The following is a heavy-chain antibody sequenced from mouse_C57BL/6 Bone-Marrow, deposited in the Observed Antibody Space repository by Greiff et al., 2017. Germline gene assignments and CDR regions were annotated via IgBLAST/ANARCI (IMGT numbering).Heavy chain of an antibody. Sequence: QVQLQQSGPGLVQPSQRLSITCTVSGFSLTSYGVHWVRQSPGKGLEWLGVIWSGGSTDYNAAFISRLSISKDNSKSQVFFKMNSLQADDTAIYYCASITTVVATSDWYFDVWGTGTTVTVSS. V-gene: IGHV2-2*01. CDR2: IWSGGST. J-gene: IGHJ1*03. CDR1: GFSLTSYG. CDR3: ASITTVVATSDWYFDV. D-gene: IGHD1-1*01.